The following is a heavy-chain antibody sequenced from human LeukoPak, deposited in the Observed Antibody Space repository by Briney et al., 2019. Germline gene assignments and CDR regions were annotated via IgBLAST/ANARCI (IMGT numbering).Heavy chain of an antibody. CDR1: GGSISSSSYY. CDR2: IYYSGST. J-gene: IGHJ6*03. D-gene: IGHD3-3*01. V-gene: IGHV4-39*07. Sequence: SETLSLTCTVSGGSISSSSYYWGWLRQPPGKGLEWIGSIYYSGSTYYNPSLKSRFTISVDTSKNQFSLKLSSVTAADTAVYYCARVGYDFWSGYYYYYYYMDVWGKGTTVTVSS. CDR3: ARVGYDFWSGYYYYYYYMDV.